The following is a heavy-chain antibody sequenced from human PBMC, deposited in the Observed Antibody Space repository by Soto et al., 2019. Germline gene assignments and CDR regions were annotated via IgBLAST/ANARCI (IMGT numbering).Heavy chain of an antibody. CDR3: ASGPRLLTGYYRHFFDS. V-gene: IGHV4-31*01. Sequence: TLSLTSTLSGGSISSGGYYWSWILQHPGKGREWIGYIYCSGSTYYSPSLKSQVTIFVETLKIPFSLKLSSLTAAATDGYYGASGPRLLTGYYRHFFDSCGPGTLVPVSS. J-gene: IGHJ4*01. CDR2: IYCSGST. CDR1: GGSISSGGYY. D-gene: IGHD3-9*01.